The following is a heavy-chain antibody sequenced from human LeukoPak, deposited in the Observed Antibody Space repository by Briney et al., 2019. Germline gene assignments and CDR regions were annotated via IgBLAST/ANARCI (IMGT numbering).Heavy chain of an antibody. V-gene: IGHV3-23*01. CDR1: GFTFGSYG. J-gene: IGHJ4*02. CDR3: AIMHGYYDGSGYWVQ. CDR2: ITPNADRT. D-gene: IGHD3-22*01. Sequence: PGGSLRLSCAASGFTFGSYGMSWVRQAPGKGLEWVSFITPNADRTSYADSVEGRFTISRDNHRNTLYMQMNSLRDEDTAVYYCAIMHGYYDGSGYWVQWGQGTLVTVSS.